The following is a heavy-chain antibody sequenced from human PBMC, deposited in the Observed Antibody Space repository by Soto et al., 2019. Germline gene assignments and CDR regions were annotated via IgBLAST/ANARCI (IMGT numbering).Heavy chain of an antibody. CDR2: INPNSGGT. CDR1: GYTFTGYY. V-gene: IGHV1-2*02. CDR3: ARDGGYCSSTSCQTNWFDP. D-gene: IGHD2-2*01. Sequence: ASVKVSCKASGYTFTGYYLHWVRQAPGQGLEWMGWINPNSGGTNYAQKFQGRVTITRDTSASTAYMELSSLRSEDTAVYYCARDGGYCSSTSCQTNWFDPWGQGTLVTVSS. J-gene: IGHJ5*02.